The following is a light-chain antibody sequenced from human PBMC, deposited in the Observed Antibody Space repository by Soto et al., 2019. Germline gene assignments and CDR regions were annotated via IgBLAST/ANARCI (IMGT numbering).Light chain of an antibody. CDR3: GSYASATLI. CDR1: NSDVGGYNY. J-gene: IGLJ2*01. Sequence: QSALTQPRSVSGSPGQSVTISCTGTNSDVGGYNYVSWYQQHPGKAPKVIIFDVSKRPSGVPDRFSGSKSGTTASLTISGLQAEDDADYYCGSYASATLIFGGGTKLTVL. CDR2: DVS. V-gene: IGLV2-11*01.